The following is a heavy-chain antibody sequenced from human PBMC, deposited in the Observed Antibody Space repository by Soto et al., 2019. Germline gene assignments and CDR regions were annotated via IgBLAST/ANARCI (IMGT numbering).Heavy chain of an antibody. V-gene: IGHV5-51*01. Sequence: PGESLKISCKGSGYSFSSYWIGWVRQLPGKGPQWMGIIYPSDSYTRYRPSFQGQVTISVDKSISTAYLQWSSLKASDTAVYYCARHLKNLATVTTGGYYGMDVWGQGTTVTVSS. CDR3: ARHLKNLATVTTGGYYGMDV. J-gene: IGHJ6*02. D-gene: IGHD4-17*01. CDR1: GYSFSSYW. CDR2: IYPSDSYT.